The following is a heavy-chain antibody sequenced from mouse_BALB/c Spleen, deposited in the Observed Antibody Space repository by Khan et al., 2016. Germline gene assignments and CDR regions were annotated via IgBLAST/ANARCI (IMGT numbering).Heavy chain of an antibody. CDR1: GYTFTSYV. V-gene: IGHV1S136*01. CDR3: ARCGWLRPYYFDD. Sequence: VQLQQSGPELVKPGASVKMSCKASGYTFTSYVMHWVKQKPGQGLEWIGYINPYNDGTKYNEKFKGKATLTSDKSSSTAYMELSSLTSEDSAVYYGARCGWLRPYYFDDWGQGTTLTVSS. J-gene: IGHJ2*01. CDR2: INPYNDGT. D-gene: IGHD2-2*01.